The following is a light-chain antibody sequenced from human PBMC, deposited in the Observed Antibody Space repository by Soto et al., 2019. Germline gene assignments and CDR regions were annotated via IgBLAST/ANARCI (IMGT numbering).Light chain of an antibody. J-gene: IGKJ3*01. CDR3: QQSYSTPHCT. CDR1: QSISSY. CDR2: AAS. Sequence: IQLTQSPSSLSASVGDRVTITCRASQSISSYLNWYQQKPGKAPKLLIYAASSLQSGVPSRFSGSGSGTDFTLTISSLQPEDFATYYCQQSYSTPHCTFGPGTKVDIK. V-gene: IGKV1-39*01.